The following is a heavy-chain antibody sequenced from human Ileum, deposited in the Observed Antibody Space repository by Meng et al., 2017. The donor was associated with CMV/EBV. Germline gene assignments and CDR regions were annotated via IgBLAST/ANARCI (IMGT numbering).Heavy chain of an antibody. CDR2: ISLGNGQT. J-gene: IGHJ4*02. Sequence: QVHHLQPGAEMKKPGASVKISCKTSGYTFTDHNIGWVRQAPGQGIEWVGWISLGNGQTVYGHKLQGRVTVTTDTSTNTAYMELRSLRSDDTAMYYCGTDGEKLIPTRYWGQGTLVTVSS. D-gene: IGHD3-16*01. CDR3: GTDGEKLIPTRY. V-gene: IGHV1-18*04. CDR1: GYTFTDHN.